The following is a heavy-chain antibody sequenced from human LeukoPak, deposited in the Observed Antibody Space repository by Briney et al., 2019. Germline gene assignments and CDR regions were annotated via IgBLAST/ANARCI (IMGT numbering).Heavy chain of an antibody. D-gene: IGHD3-16*02. CDR2: IYYSGST. V-gene: IGHV4-30-4*01. CDR3: ARGNGNYDYVWGSYRPSLLFDY. Sequence: SETLSLTCTVSGGSVSSGDYYWSWIRQPPGKGLVWIGYIYYSGSTYYNPSLKSRVTISVDTSKNQFSLKLSSVTAADTAVYYCARGNGNYDYVWGSYRPSLLFDYWGQGTLVTVSS. J-gene: IGHJ4*02. CDR1: GGSVSSGDYY.